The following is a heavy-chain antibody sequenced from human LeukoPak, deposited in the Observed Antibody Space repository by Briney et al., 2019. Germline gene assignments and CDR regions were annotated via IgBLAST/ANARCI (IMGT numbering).Heavy chain of an antibody. D-gene: IGHD2-21*02. CDR2: INTNSGGT. J-gene: IGHJ5*02. V-gene: IGHV1-2*02. CDR1: GYTFTGYY. Sequence: ASVKVSCKASGYTFTGYYMHWVRQAPGQGLEWMGWINTNSGGTNYAQKFQGRVTMTRDTSISTAYMELSRLRSDDTAVYYCASVVTAFPSARNNNWFDPWGQGTLVTVSS. CDR3: ASVVTAFPSARNNNWFDP.